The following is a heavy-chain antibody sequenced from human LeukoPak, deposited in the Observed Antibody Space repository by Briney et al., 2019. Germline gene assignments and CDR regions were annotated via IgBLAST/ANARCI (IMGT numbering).Heavy chain of an antibody. CDR1: GFTFSNYW. CDR3: VRDNWDAYFDY. Sequence: SGGSLRLSCVTSGFTFSNYWMTWVRQALGKGLEFVANIKQDGTENNHADSVKGRFTISRDNARNSLYLQMTSLRAEDTAVYYCVRDNWDAYFDYWGQGDLVTVSS. D-gene: IGHD3-16*01. V-gene: IGHV3-7*05. J-gene: IGHJ4*02. CDR2: IKQDGTEN.